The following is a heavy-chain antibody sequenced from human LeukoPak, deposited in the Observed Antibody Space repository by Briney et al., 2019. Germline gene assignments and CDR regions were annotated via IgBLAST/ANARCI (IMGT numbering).Heavy chain of an antibody. CDR3: ARDYGDIPPDWYYDL. D-gene: IGHD4-17*01. Sequence: SETLSLTCDVYSGSFGGYYWSWIRQPPGKGLEWIGNIYYTGSTTYNPSLKSRVTISVDTSKNQFSLKLRSVTAADTAVYYCARDYGDIPPDWYYDLWGRGTLVTVSS. CDR2: IYYTGST. CDR1: SGSFGGYY. J-gene: IGHJ2*01. V-gene: IGHV4-34*11.